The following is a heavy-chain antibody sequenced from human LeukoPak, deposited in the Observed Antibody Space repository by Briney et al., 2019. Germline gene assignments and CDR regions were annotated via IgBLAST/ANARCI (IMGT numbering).Heavy chain of an antibody. D-gene: IGHD3-16*01. J-gene: IGHJ4*02. CDR1: GFTFDDYA. CDR3: VKGGEDAAMAPNS. CDR2: VRRDDGRT. V-gene: IGHV3-43D*04. Sequence: GGSLRLSCAASGFTFDDYAMHWARQPPGKGLEWISLVRRDDGRTFYAGSVRGRFTISRDNRKNSLFLQMTSLGPEDTAFYYCVKGGEDAAMAPNSWGRGTLVIVSS.